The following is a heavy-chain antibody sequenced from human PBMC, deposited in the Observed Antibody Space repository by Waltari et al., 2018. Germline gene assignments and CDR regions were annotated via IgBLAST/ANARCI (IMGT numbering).Heavy chain of an antibody. CDR3: ARDGISSTQSGYFDY. CDR2: ISSLSKYT. CDR1: GFTVSSDG. Sequence: EVRLVEYGGGLVKPGGSLRLSCAASGFTVSSDGMNWVRQAPGKGLEWVSSISSLSKYTYYADSVKGRFTISRDNAKNSLYLQMNSLRAEDTAVYFCARDGISSTQSGYFDYWGQGVLVTVSS. D-gene: IGHD6-13*01. J-gene: IGHJ4*02. V-gene: IGHV3-21*01.